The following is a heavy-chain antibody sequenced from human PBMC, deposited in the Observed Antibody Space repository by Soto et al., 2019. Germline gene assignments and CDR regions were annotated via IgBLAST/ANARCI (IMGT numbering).Heavy chain of an antibody. CDR2: INHRGGA. D-gene: IGHD6-19*01. CDR1: GGPFSGYY. J-gene: IGHJ4*02. CDR3: ARGQRRGGSSGWSL. Sequence: QVQLQQWGAGQLKPSETLSLTCAVHGESFSGYGGPFSGYYWSWIRQTPGKGLEWIGEINHRGGANYKPYLKSRVTISVETSKNQCSLNLLSVTAADTAVYYCARGQRRGGSSGWSLWGQGTLVTVSS. V-gene: IGHV4-34*02.